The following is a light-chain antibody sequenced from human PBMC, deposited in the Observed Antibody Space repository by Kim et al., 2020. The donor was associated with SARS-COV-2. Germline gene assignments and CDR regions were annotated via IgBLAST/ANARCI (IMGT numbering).Light chain of an antibody. CDR3: NSRDSSDYVV. V-gene: IGLV3-19*01. CDR2: GKD. CDR1: SLRSYY. J-gene: IGLJ2*01. Sequence: SSELTQDPAVSVALGQTVRITCQGDSLRSYYATWYQQKPGQAPKVVIYGKDNRPSGVPDRFSGSSSENTAYLTITGTQAGDEADYYCNSRDSSDYVVFGGGTKVTVL.